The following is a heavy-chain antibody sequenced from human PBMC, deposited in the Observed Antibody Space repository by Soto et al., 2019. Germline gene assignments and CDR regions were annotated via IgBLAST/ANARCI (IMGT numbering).Heavy chain of an antibody. Sequence: PGGSLRLSCAASGFTFSSYSTNWVRQAPGKGLEWVSSISSSSSYIYYADSVKGRFTISRDNAKNSLYLQMNSLRAEDTAVYYCARVLPPVTMVRGVYYYYYGMDVWGQGATVTVSS. CDR3: ARVLPPVTMVRGVYYYYYGMDV. CDR1: GFTFSSYS. D-gene: IGHD3-10*01. J-gene: IGHJ6*02. CDR2: ISSSSSYI. V-gene: IGHV3-21*01.